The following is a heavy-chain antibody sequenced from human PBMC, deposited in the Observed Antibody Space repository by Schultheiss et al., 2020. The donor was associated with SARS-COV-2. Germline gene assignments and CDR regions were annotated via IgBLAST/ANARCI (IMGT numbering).Heavy chain of an antibody. V-gene: IGHV4-4*02. CDR1: GGSITSSNW. Sequence: SETLSLTCAVSGGSITSSNWWTWVRQPPGKGLEWIGEIYPSGSTNDNPSLKSRVTISLDKSKNQFSLRLTSVTAADTAVYYCARATCGGDCSGIPLDYWGQGTLVTVSS. D-gene: IGHD2-21*02. CDR2: IYPSGST. J-gene: IGHJ4*02. CDR3: ARATCGGDCSGIPLDY.